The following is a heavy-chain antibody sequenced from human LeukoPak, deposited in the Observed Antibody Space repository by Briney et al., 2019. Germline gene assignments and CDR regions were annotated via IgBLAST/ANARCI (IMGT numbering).Heavy chain of an antibody. Sequence: ASVKVSCKASGYTFTGYYMHWVRQAPGQGLEWMGRINPNSGGTNYAQKFQGRVTMTRDTSISTAYMELSRLRSEDTAVYYCARDAQYCSSTSCYTWFDPWGQGTLVTVSS. D-gene: IGHD2-2*02. CDR1: GYTFTGYY. CDR2: INPNSGGT. CDR3: ARDAQYCSSTSCYTWFDP. V-gene: IGHV1-2*06. J-gene: IGHJ5*02.